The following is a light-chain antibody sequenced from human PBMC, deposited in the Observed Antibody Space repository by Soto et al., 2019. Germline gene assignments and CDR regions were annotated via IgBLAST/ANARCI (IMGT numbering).Light chain of an antibody. CDR1: GSDVGDSSH. J-gene: IGLJ3*02. CDR3: SSYTAYTTLWV. Sequence: QSALTQPRSVSGSPGQSVTISCTATGSDVGDSSHVSWYQLHPGKAPKLIIYGVSNRPSGVSNRFSASKSGNAASLTISGLQAEDEADYYCSSYTAYTTLWVFGGGTKLTVL. V-gene: IGLV2-14*01. CDR2: GVS.